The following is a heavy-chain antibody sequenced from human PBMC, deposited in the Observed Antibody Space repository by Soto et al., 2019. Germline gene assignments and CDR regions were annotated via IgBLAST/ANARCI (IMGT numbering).Heavy chain of an antibody. CDR3: ARDSGYSYGPLDY. J-gene: IGHJ4*02. Sequence: GGSLRLSCAASGFTFSSYWMSWVRQAPGKGLEWVANIKQDGSEKYYVDSVKGRFTTSRDNAKNSLYLQMNSLRAEDTAVYYCARDSGYSYGPLDYWGQGTLVTVSS. CDR1: GFTFSSYW. V-gene: IGHV3-7*01. CDR2: IKQDGSEK. D-gene: IGHD5-18*01.